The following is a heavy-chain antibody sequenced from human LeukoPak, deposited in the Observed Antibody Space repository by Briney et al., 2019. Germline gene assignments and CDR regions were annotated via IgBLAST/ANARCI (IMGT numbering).Heavy chain of an antibody. CDR1: GYTFTSYD. D-gene: IGHD4-17*01. CDR3: ARDYGDSVDAFDI. J-gene: IGHJ3*02. V-gene: IGHV1-8*01. CDR2: MNPNSGNT. Sequence: GAPVKVSCKASGYTFTSYDINWVRQATGQGLEWMGWMNPNSGNTGYAQKFQGRVTMTRNTSISTAYMELSSLRSEDTAVYYCARDYGDSVDAFDIWGQGTMVTVSS.